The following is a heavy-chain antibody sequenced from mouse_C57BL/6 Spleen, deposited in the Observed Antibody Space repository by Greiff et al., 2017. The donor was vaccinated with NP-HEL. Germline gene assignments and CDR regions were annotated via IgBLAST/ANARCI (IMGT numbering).Heavy chain of an antibody. J-gene: IGHJ2*01. V-gene: IGHV1-50*01. CDR1: GYTFTSYW. CDR2: IDPSDSYT. Sequence: VQLQQPGAELVKPGASVKLSCKASGYTFTSYWMQWVKQRPGQGLEWIGEIDPSDSYTNYNQKFKGKATLTVDTSSSTAYMQLSSLTSEDSAVYYCAMRGWVDYWGQGTTLTVSS. CDR3: AMRGWVDY. D-gene: IGHD3-3*01.